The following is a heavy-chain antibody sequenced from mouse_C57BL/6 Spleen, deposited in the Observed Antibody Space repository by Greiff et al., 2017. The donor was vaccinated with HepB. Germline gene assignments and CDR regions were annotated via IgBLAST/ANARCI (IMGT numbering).Heavy chain of an antibody. CDR1: GYTFTSYW. V-gene: IGHV1-59*01. Sequence: QVQLQQPGAELVRPGTSVKLSCKASGYTFTSYWMHWVKQRPGQGLEWIGVIDPSDSYTNYNQKFKGKATLTVDTSSSTAYMQLSSLTSEDSAVYYCARSRTGNWYFDVWGTGTTVTVSS. CDR2: IDPSDSYT. J-gene: IGHJ1*03. D-gene: IGHD4-1*01. CDR3: ARSRTGNWYFDV.